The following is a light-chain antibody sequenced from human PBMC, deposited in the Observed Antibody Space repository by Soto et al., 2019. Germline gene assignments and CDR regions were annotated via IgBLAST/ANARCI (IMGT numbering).Light chain of an antibody. CDR1: SSDVGTYNY. Sequence: QSVLTQPASVSGSPGQSITISCTGTSSDVGTYNYVSWYQQHPGKAPKLMLYEVSNRPSGVSNRFSGSKSANTASLTISGLQAEDEADYYCSSYTSITPYVFGTGTKVTVL. J-gene: IGLJ1*01. CDR2: EVS. CDR3: SSYTSITPYV. V-gene: IGLV2-14*01.